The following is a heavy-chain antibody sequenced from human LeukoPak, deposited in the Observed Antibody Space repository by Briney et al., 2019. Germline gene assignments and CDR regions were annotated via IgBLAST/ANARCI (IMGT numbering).Heavy chain of an antibody. V-gene: IGHV3-7*01. CDR3: ARDLSGVTGYTYGRGIDY. D-gene: IGHD5-18*01. J-gene: IGHJ4*02. CDR1: GFTFSSYW. CDR2: IKKDGSEK. Sequence: HSGGSLRLSCAASGFTFSSYWMSWVRQAPGKGLEWVANIKKDGSEKYYVDSVKGRFTISRDNAKTSLYLQMNSLRAEDTAVYYCARDLSGVTGYTYGRGIDYWGQGTLVTVSS.